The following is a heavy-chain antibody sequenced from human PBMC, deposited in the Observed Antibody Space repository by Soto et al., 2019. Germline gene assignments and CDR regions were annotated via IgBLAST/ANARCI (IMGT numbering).Heavy chain of an antibody. Sequence: SVKVSCKASGYNFNIYGINWVRQAPGQGLELMGWISAYDGKTTYAEKFQGRVTMTTDASTSTAYMELRSLRSDDTAEYYCERDPNETGQSYCYDLCGQANLAIVFS. J-gene: IGHJ5*02. CDR3: ERDPNETGQSYCYDL. V-gene: IGHV1-18*01. CDR1: GYNFNIYG. CDR2: ISAYDGKT. D-gene: IGHD3-22*01.